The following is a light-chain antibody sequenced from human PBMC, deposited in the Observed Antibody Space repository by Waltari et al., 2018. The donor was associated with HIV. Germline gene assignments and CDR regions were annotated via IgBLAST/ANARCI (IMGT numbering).Light chain of an antibody. Sequence: TISCTGTSSDVGGYNSVSWYQHHPGKAPNLMIYEVSNRPSGVSNRFSGSKSGNTASLTISGLQAEDEAEYYCSSYTTSSTYVIFGGGTKLTVL. CDR3: SSYTTSSTYVI. CDR1: SSDVGGYNS. J-gene: IGLJ2*01. CDR2: EVS. V-gene: IGLV2-14*01.